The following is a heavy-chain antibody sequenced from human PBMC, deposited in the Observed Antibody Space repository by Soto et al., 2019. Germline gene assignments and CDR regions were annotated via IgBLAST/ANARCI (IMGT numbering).Heavy chain of an antibody. Sequence: LSLTCAVSSGSISSSNWWSWVRQPPGKGLEWIGEIFHNGSTNYNPSLKSRVTMSVDTSRDQFSLRLSSVTAPDTAFYYCARGVTMITGFDYWGQGSLVTVSS. CDR1: SGSISSSNW. CDR2: IFHNGST. D-gene: IGHD3-22*01. V-gene: IGHV4-4*02. CDR3: ARGVTMITGFDY. J-gene: IGHJ4*02.